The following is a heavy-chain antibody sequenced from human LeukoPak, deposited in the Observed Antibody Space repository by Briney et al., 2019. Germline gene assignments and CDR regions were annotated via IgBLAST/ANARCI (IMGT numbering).Heavy chain of an antibody. D-gene: IGHD5-12*01. Sequence: ASVKVSCKASGYTFTSYDINWMRQAPGQGLEWVGWMNPNSGNTGYAQTFQGKLTMTRNTSIKTAYMELSSLRSEDTAVYYCARDPEPGSGYVSWFDPWGQGTLVTVSS. CDR3: ARDPEPGSGYVSWFDP. CDR1: GYTFTSYD. CDR2: MNPNSGNT. V-gene: IGHV1-8*01. J-gene: IGHJ5*02.